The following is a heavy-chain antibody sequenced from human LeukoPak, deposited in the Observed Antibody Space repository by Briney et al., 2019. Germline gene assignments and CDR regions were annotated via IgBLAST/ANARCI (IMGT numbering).Heavy chain of an antibody. D-gene: IGHD3-16*01. CDR2: IYYSGST. CDR3: ARETSQKGAHYMDV. J-gene: IGHJ6*03. Sequence: SETLSLTCAVYGGSFSGYYWSWIRQPPGKGLEWIGYIYYSGSTNYNPSLKSRVTISADTSKKQFSLKLRSVTAADTAVYYCARETSQKGAHYMDVWGKGTTITISS. CDR1: GGSFSGYY. V-gene: IGHV4-59*01.